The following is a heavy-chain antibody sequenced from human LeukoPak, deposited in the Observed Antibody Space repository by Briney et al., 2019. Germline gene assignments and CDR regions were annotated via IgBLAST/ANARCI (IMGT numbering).Heavy chain of an antibody. Sequence: ASVKVSCKASGYTFTGYYMHWVRQAPGQGLEWMGWINPNSGGTNYAQKFQGRVTMTRDRSISTAYMELSRLRSDDTAVYYCAGNTAVAGSPQGLPSLDVWGKGTTVTVSS. CDR1: GYTFTGYY. V-gene: IGHV1-2*02. CDR2: INPNSGGT. CDR3: AGNTAVAGSPQGLPSLDV. D-gene: IGHD6-19*01. J-gene: IGHJ6*04.